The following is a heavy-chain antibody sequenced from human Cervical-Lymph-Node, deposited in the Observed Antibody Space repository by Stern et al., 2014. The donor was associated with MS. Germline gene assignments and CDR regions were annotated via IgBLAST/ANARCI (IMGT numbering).Heavy chain of an antibody. CDR1: GYNLTTFA. CDR3: ATWGAGSSPPLFY. Sequence: QVQLVQSGSELKKPGASVKVSCKASGYNLTTFAINWVRQAPGQGLEWMGWINTKNGNPTFAQGFTGRFVFSLDASINTAYLQIISLKAEDSAVYYCATWGAGSSPPLFYWGQGTLVTVSS. D-gene: IGHD6-6*01. J-gene: IGHJ4*02. CDR2: INTKNGNP. V-gene: IGHV7-4-1*02.